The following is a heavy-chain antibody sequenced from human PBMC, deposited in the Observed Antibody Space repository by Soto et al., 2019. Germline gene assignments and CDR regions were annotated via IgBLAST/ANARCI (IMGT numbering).Heavy chain of an antibody. Sequence: SETLSLTCTVSGGSISSYYWSWIRQPPGKGLEWIGYIYYSGSTNYNPSLKSRVTISVDTSKNQFSLKLSSVTAADTAVYYCARARDIVVVPAALYWYFDIWGRGTLVTVSS. CDR2: IYYSGST. CDR1: GGSISSYY. D-gene: IGHD2-2*01. J-gene: IGHJ2*01. V-gene: IGHV4-59*01. CDR3: ARARDIVVVPAALYWYFDI.